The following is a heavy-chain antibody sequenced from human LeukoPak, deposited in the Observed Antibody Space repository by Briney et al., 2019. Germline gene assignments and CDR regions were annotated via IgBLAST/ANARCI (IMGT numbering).Heavy chain of an antibody. CDR1: GGSFSDYY. Sequence: PSETLSLTCAVYGGSFSDYYWSWIRQPPGKGLEWIGEINHSGNTNYYPSLKSRVTISVDTSKNQFSLKLSSMTAADTAVYYCARVYSSRSSYLAYWGQGTLVTVSS. V-gene: IGHV4-34*01. J-gene: IGHJ4*02. CDR3: ARVYSSRSSYLAY. D-gene: IGHD6-13*01. CDR2: INHSGNT.